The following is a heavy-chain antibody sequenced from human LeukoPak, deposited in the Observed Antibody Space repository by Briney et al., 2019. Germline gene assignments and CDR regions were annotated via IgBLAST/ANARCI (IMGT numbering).Heavy chain of an antibody. J-gene: IGHJ5*01. Sequence: ASVKVSCKVSGHSLTELLIHWVRQAPGKGLEWLGGFDPEDGETIYAQKFQGRVTMTEDTSTDTVNMELINLRSDDTAVYYCTTRQGSLETTVRDSWGQGTLVTVSS. CDR3: TTRQGSLETTVRDS. D-gene: IGHD4-11*01. CDR2: FDPEDGET. CDR1: GHSLTELL. V-gene: IGHV1-24*01.